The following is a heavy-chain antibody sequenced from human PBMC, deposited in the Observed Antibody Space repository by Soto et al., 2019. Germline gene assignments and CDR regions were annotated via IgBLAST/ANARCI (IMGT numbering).Heavy chain of an antibody. V-gene: IGHV4-59*01. CDR2: IYYSGST. CDR1: GGSISSYY. Sequence: PSETLSLTCTVSGGSISSYYWSWIRQPPGKGLEWIGYIYYSGSTNYNPSLKSRVTISVDTSKNQFSLKLSSVTAADTAVYYCARATLDYYYMDVWGKGTTVTVSS. J-gene: IGHJ6*03. CDR3: ARATLDYYYMDV.